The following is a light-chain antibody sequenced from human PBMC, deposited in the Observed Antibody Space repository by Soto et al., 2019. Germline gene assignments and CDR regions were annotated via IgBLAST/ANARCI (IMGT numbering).Light chain of an antibody. Sequence: EIVITQSPSTLSVVHGERATLSCRASQTVSSTLAWYQQKPGQAPRLLTYGASTRATGIPARFSGSGSGTEFTLTISSLQSEDFAVYYCQQYNVWPVTFGGGTKVDIK. CDR3: QQYNVWPVT. CDR1: QTVSST. CDR2: GAS. V-gene: IGKV3-15*01. J-gene: IGKJ4*01.